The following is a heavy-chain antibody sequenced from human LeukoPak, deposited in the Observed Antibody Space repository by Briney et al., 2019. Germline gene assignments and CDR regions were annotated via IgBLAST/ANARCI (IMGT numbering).Heavy chain of an antibody. D-gene: IGHD3-10*01. CDR3: ARPTFYYGSGLAAFDI. V-gene: IGHV3-7*03. J-gene: IGHJ3*02. CDR2: IKQDGSEK. Sequence: GGSLRLSCAASGFTFSSYWMSWVRQAPGKGLEWEANIKQDGSEKYYVDSVKGRFTISRDNAKNSLYLQMNSLRAEDTAVYYRARPTFYYGSGLAAFDIWGQGTMVTVSS. CDR1: GFTFSSYW.